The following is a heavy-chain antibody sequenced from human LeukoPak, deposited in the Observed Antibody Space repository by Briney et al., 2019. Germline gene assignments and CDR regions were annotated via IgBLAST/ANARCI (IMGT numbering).Heavy chain of an antibody. D-gene: IGHD5-24*01. CDR2: IIPIFGTA. J-gene: IGHJ3*02. V-gene: IGHV1-69*13. Sequence: ASVKVSCKASGGTFSSYAISWVRQAPGQGLEWMGGIIPIFGTANYAQKFQGRVTITADESTSTAYMELSSLRSEDTAVYYCARDFGVEMATTDAFDIWGQGTMVTVSS. CDR1: GGTFSSYA. CDR3: ARDFGVEMATTDAFDI.